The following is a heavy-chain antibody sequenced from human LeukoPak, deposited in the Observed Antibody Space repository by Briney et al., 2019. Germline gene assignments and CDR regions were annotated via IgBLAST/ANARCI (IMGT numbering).Heavy chain of an antibody. V-gene: IGHV1-8*01. J-gene: IGHJ6*02. CDR3: ARARGNSSGWYYYGMDV. CDR2: MNPNSGNT. CDR1: GYTFTSYD. Sequence: GASVKVSCKASGYTFTSYDINWVRQATGQGLEWMGWMNPNSGNTGYAQKLQGRVTMTRNTSISTAYMELSSLRAEDTAVYYCARARGNSSGWYYYGMDVWGQGTTVTVSS. D-gene: IGHD6-19*01.